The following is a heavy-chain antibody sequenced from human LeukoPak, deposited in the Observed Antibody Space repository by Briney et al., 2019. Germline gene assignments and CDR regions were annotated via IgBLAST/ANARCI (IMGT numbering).Heavy chain of an antibody. Sequence: PSETLSLTCAVSGGSLSSSNWWSWVRQPPGKGLEWIGEIYHSGSTNYNPSLKSRVTISVDKSKNQFSLKLSSVTAADTAVYYWARATGFWSGYYTGGVAWFDLWGQGTLVTVSS. V-gene: IGHV4-4*02. CDR3: ARATGFWSGYYTGGVAWFDL. CDR2: IYHSGST. D-gene: IGHD3-3*01. CDR1: GGSLSSSNW. J-gene: IGHJ5*02.